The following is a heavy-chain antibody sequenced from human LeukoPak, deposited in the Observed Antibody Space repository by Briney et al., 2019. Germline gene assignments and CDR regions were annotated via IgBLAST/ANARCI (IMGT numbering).Heavy chain of an antibody. V-gene: IGHV4-4*02. Sequence: PSETLSLTCAVSGGSISSSNWWSWVRQPPGKGLEWIGDIYHSGSTNYNPSLKSRVTISVDKSKNQFSLKLSSVTAEDTAVYYCARRAGAYSHPYDYWGQGTLVTVSS. D-gene: IGHD4/OR15-4a*01. CDR3: ARRAGAYSHPYDY. CDR2: IYHSGST. J-gene: IGHJ4*02. CDR1: GGSISSSNW.